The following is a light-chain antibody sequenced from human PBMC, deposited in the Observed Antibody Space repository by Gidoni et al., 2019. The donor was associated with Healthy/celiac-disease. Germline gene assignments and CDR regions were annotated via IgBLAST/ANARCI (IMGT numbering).Light chain of an antibody. CDR1: PSISSW. Sequence: DIHTTQSPSTLSASVGDRVTITCRASPSISSWLAWYQQKPGKAPKLLIYKASSLESGVQSRFSGSGSGTEFTLTISSLQPDGFATYYCQQYNSYPWTFGQGTKVEIK. CDR2: KAS. J-gene: IGKJ1*01. V-gene: IGKV1-5*03. CDR3: QQYNSYPWT.